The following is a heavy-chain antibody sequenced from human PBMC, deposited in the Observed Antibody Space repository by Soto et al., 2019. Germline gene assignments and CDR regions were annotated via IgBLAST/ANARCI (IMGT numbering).Heavy chain of an antibody. CDR1: GYTFKSFY. CDR2: TNPTDGSV. V-gene: IGHV1-46*02. D-gene: IGHD3-3*01. J-gene: IGHJ5*02. Sequence: QVQLVQSGAEGKKPGASVKVSCTASGYTFKSFYMHWVRQAPGQGLEWIGMTNPTDGSVSFAQKFQDRVTLTTDRPTSTVYMELSSLTREDTAVYFCARDFGRHGAVDTTGWFDPWGQGTLVTVSS. CDR3: ARDFGRHGAVDTTGWFDP.